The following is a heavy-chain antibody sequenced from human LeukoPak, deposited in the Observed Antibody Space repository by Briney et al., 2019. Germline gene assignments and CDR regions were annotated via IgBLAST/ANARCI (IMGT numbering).Heavy chain of an antibody. CDR2: ISAYNGNT. J-gene: IGHJ4*02. CDR1: GYTFTSYG. CDR3: ARRFPGYYGSGSSPLFDY. V-gene: IGHV1-18*01. Sequence: GASVKVSCKASGYTFTSYGISWVRQAPGQGLEWMGWISAYNGNTNYAQKLQGRVTMTTDTSTSTAYMELRSLRSDDTAVYYCARRFPGYYGSGSSPLFDYWGQGTLVTVSS. D-gene: IGHD3-10*01.